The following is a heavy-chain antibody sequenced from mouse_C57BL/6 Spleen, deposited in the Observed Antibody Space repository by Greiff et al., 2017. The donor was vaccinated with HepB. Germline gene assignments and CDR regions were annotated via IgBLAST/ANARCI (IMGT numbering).Heavy chain of an antibody. V-gene: IGHV1-42*01. Sequence: EVQLQQSGPELVKPGASVKISCKASGYSFTGYYMNWVKQSPEKSLEWIGEINPSTGGTTYNQKFKAKATLTVDKSSSTAYMQLKSLTSEDSAVYYCARDGYGSSYAMDYWGQGTSVTVSS. D-gene: IGHD1-1*01. J-gene: IGHJ4*01. CDR1: GYSFTGYY. CDR2: INPSTGGT. CDR3: ARDGYGSSYAMDY.